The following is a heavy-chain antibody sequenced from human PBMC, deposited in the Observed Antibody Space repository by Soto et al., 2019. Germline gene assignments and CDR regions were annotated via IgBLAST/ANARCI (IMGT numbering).Heavy chain of an antibody. D-gene: IGHD3-22*01. J-gene: IGHJ4*02. V-gene: IGHV3-23*01. CDR2: VSNSGRNT. CDR1: GFIFSNFA. CDR3: ANHRGYFVTQYFLDY. Sequence: EVQLWESGGGLAQPGGSLRLSCVASGFIFSNFAMSWVRQAPGKGLDWVSSVSNSGRNTYYADSVQGRCTISRDNSKNTLYLELNSLRAEDTSIYYCANHRGYFVTQYFLDYWGQGTLVTVSS.